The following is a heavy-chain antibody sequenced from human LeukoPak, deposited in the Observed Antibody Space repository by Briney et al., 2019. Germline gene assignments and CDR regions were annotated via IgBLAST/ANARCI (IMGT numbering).Heavy chain of an antibody. J-gene: IGHJ3*02. V-gene: IGHV3-48*01. CDR1: GFTSSTYS. CDR2: ISSSSSTI. CDR3: ARGMSSGRYAVDI. Sequence: PGGPLRLSCAASGFTSSTYSMNWVRQAPGKGLDWVSYISSSSSTIYYAGSVKGRFTISRDSAKNSLYLQMNSLRAEDTAVYYCARGMSSGRYAVDIWGQGTMVTVSS. D-gene: IGHD6-19*01.